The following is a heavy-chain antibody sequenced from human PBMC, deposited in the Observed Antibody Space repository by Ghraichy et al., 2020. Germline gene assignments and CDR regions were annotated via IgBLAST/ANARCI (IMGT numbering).Heavy chain of an antibody. CDR1: GYTFTSYG. D-gene: IGHD3-10*01. CDR2: ISAYNGNT. Sequence: ASVKVSCKASGYTFTSYGISWVRQAPGQGLEWMGWISAYNGNTNYAQKLQGRVTMTTDTSTSTAYMELRSLRSDDTAVYYCASNLMVRGRGSTWGQGTLVTVSS. CDR3: ASNLMVRGRGST. J-gene: IGHJ5*02. V-gene: IGHV1-18*01.